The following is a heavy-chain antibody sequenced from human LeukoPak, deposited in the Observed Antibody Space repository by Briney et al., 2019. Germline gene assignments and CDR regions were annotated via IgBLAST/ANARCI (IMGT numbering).Heavy chain of an antibody. CDR2: ISYYGSNK. CDR3: ARVYSGSYHDAFDI. Sequence: PGGSLRLSCAASGFTFSSYAMHWVRHPPGKWLQWVAAISYYGSNKSYADSVKGRFTTSRDNSKNTLYLQMTSLRAEDTAVYYCARVYSGSYHDAFDIWGQGTMVTVSS. J-gene: IGHJ3*02. V-gene: IGHV3-30*04. CDR1: GFTFSSYA. D-gene: IGHD1-26*01.